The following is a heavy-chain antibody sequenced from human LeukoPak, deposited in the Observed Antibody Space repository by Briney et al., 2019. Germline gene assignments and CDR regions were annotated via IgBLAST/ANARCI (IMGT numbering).Heavy chain of an antibody. D-gene: IGHD3-9*01. V-gene: IGHV3-30*18. CDR1: GFSFSSYA. CDR3: AKAEAPYDILTGLDY. J-gene: IGHJ4*02. CDR2: VSHDGNYK. Sequence: GGSLRLSCAASGFSFSSYAMHWVRQAPGKGLEWVALVSHDGNYKYYTDSVKGRFSIPRDESKNTVSLQMSRLRAEDTALYYCAKAEAPYDILTGLDYWGQGTLVTVSS.